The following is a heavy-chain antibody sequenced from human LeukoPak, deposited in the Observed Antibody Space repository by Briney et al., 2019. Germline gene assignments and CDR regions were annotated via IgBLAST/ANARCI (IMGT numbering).Heavy chain of an antibody. CDR3: AKSGITIFGVVTSPNWYFDL. V-gene: IGHV3-30*18. Sequence: GGSLRLSCAASGFTFSSYGMHWVRQAPGKGLEWVAVISYDGSNKYYADSVKGRFTISRDNSKNTLYLQMNSLRAEDTAVYYCAKSGITIFGVVTSPNWYFDLWGRGTLVTVSS. CDR1: GFTFSSYG. CDR2: ISYDGSNK. J-gene: IGHJ2*01. D-gene: IGHD3-3*01.